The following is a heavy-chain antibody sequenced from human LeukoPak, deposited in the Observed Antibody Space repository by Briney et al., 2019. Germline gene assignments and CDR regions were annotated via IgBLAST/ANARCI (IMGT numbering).Heavy chain of an antibody. CDR2: IYYSGST. D-gene: IGHD5-12*01. CDR1: GGSISSYY. Sequence: SETLSLTCTVSGGSISSYYWSWIRQPPGKGLEWIGYIYYSGSTNYNPSLKGRVTISVDTSKNQFSLKLSSVTAADTAVYYCAREASGYDFGYYYYYMDVWGKGTTVTISS. V-gene: IGHV4-59*01. J-gene: IGHJ6*03. CDR3: AREASGYDFGYYYYYMDV.